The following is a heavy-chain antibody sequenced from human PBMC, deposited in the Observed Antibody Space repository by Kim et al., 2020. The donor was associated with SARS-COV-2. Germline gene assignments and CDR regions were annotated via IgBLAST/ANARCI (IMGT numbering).Heavy chain of an antibody. Sequence: RYSPSFQGQVTISADKSISTAYLQWSSLKASDTAMYYCARVVATRPFDYWGQGTLVTVSS. V-gene: IGHV5-51*01. CDR3: ARVVATRPFDY. J-gene: IGHJ4*02. D-gene: IGHD5-12*01.